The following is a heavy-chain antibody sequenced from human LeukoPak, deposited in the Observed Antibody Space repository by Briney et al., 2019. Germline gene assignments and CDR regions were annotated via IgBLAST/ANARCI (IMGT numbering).Heavy chain of an antibody. CDR1: GGSISSGGYY. CDR3: ARGKKRVAKYYFDY. J-gene: IGHJ4*02. Sequence: SETLSLTCTVSGGSISSGGYYWSWIRQHPGKGLEWIGYIYYSGSTNYNPSLKSRVTISVDTSKNQFSLKLSSVTAADTAVYYCARGKKRVAKYYFDYWGQGTLVTVSS. V-gene: IGHV4-31*03. CDR2: IYYSGST. D-gene: IGHD5-12*01.